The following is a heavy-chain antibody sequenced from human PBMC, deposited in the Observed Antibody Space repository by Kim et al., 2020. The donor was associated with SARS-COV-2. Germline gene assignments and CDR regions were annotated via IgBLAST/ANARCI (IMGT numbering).Heavy chain of an antibody. CDR2: IYPGDSDT. CDR1: GYSFTSYW. J-gene: IGHJ4*02. V-gene: IGHV5-51*01. CDR3: ARLGGDYVFGAGFDY. Sequence: GESLKISCKGSGYSFTSYWIGWVRQMPGKGLEWMGIIYPGDSDTRYSPSFQGQVTISADKSISTAYLQWSSLKASDTAMYYCARLGGDYVFGAGFDYWGQGTLVTVSS. D-gene: IGHD4-17*01.